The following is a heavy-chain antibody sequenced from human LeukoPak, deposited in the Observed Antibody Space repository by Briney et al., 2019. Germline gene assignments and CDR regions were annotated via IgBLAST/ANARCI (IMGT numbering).Heavy chain of an antibody. V-gene: IGHV3-23*01. D-gene: IGHD2-15*01. CDR1: GFTFSSYA. J-gene: IGHJ4*02. CDR3: AKERVIVVVGAAYDY. Sequence: PGGSLRLSCAASGFTFSSYAMSWVRQAPGKGLEWVSATSGSGGSTYYADSVKGRFTISRDNSKNTLYLQMNSLRAEDTAVYYCAKERVIVVVGAAYDYWGQGTLVTVSS. CDR2: TSGSGGST.